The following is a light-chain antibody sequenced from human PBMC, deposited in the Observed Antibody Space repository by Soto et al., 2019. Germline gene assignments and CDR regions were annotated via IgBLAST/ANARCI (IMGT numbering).Light chain of an antibody. Sequence: IVMPQSPLSLPVTPGEPASISCRSSQSLLHSNGYNYLDRDLQKPGQSPQLVIYLGSNRAFGVPDRFSGSGSGTDFILKISIVEAEDVGVYYCMQALQTPLYTFGQGTKLEIK. CDR1: QSLLHSNGYNY. CDR3: MQALQTPLYT. J-gene: IGKJ2*01. CDR2: LGS. V-gene: IGKV2-28*01.